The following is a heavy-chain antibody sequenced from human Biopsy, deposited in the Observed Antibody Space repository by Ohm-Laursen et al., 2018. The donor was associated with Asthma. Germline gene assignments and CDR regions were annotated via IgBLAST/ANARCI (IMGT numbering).Heavy chain of an antibody. J-gene: IGHJ3*02. CDR1: GFVFSQCG. CDR3: ARQSGQDYGDSSGFDI. CDR2: VSSDGHNK. D-gene: IGHD3-22*01. V-gene: IGHV3-30*03. Sequence: SLRLSCAATGFVFSQCGMHLVRQGPGKGLEWVALVSSDGHNKYYEDSVKGRFTISRDNSRNRLYLQINRLTVEDSAVYFCARQSGQDYGDSSGFDIWGQGTKVAVSS.